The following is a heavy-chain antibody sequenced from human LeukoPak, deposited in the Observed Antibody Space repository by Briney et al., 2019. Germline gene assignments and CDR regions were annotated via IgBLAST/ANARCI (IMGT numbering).Heavy chain of an antibody. J-gene: IGHJ4*02. CDR3: ARAPKLLWFGELLKD. D-gene: IGHD3-10*01. V-gene: IGHV1-18*01. Sequence: ASVKVSCKASGYTFTSYGISWVRQAPGQGLEWMGWISAYNGNTNYAQKLQGRVTMTTDTSTSTAYMELRSLRSDDTAVYYCARAPKLLWFGELLKDWGQGTLVTVSS. CDR1: GYTFTSYG. CDR2: ISAYNGNT.